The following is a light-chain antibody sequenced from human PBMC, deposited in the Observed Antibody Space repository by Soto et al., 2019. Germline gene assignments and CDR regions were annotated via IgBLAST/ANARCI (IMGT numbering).Light chain of an antibody. J-gene: IGKJ1*01. Sequence: DIQMTQSPSTLSASVGDRVTITCRASQSISSWLAWYQQKPGKAPKVLIFDASSLESGVPSRFSGSGSATECTLTISSLQPDDFATYYCQQYSTYPWTFGQGTKVEIK. V-gene: IGKV1-5*01. CDR2: DAS. CDR3: QQYSTYPWT. CDR1: QSISSW.